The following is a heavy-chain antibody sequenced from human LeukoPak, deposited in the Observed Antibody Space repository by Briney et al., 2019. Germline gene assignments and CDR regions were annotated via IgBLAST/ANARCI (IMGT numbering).Heavy chain of an antibody. CDR3: ATLSSGYSRRTGY. Sequence: SVKVSCKASGGTFSSYAISWVRQAPGQGLEWMGRIIPIFGTANYAQKFQGRVTITTDESTSTAYMELSSLRSEDTAVYYCATLSSGYSRRTGYWGQGTLVTVSS. CDR2: IIPIFGTA. CDR1: GGTFSSYA. D-gene: IGHD5-18*01. V-gene: IGHV1-69*05. J-gene: IGHJ4*02.